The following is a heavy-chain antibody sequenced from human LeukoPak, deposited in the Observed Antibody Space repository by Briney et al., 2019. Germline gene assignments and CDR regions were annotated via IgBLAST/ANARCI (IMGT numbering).Heavy chain of an antibody. J-gene: IGHJ4*02. V-gene: IGHV3-33*01. CDR1: GFTFSSYG. Sequence: PGGSLRLSCAASGFTFSSYGMHWVRQAPGKGLERVAVIWYDGSNKYYADSVKGRFTISRDNSKNTLYLQMNSLRDEDTAVYYCARDRCTNGVCYSDYWGQGTLVTVSS. CDR3: ARDRCTNGVCYSDY. CDR2: IWYDGSNK. D-gene: IGHD2-8*01.